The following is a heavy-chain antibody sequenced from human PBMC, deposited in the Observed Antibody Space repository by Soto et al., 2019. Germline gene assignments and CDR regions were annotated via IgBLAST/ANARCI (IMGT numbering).Heavy chain of an antibody. CDR3: ANGPAIVLVPAAMNYYYGMDV. CDR1: GFTFSSYG. CDR2: ISYDGSNK. J-gene: IGHJ6*02. D-gene: IGHD2-2*01. V-gene: IGHV3-30*18. Sequence: QVQLVESGGGVVQPGRSLRLSCAASGFTFSSYGMHWVRQAPGKGLEWVAVISYDGSNKYYADSVKGRFTISRDNSKNXLXLXLNSLRAEDTAVYYCANGPAIVLVPAAMNYYYGMDVWGQGTTVTVSS.